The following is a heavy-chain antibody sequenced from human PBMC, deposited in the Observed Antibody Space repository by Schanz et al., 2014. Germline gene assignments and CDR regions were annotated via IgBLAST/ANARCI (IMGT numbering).Heavy chain of an antibody. CDR2: INPSGGST. CDR1: GYTFTTYY. CDR3: ARDVGYDIVLLPTAQGGMDV. Sequence: QVQLVQSGAEVKKSGASVKVSCKASGYTFTTYYMHWVRQAPGQGLEWMGIINPSGGSTTYAQKFQGRVTMTRDTSTSTVYMELSSLRSEDTAVYYCARDVGYDIVLLPTAQGGMDVWGQGTTVTVSS. D-gene: IGHD2-2*01. V-gene: IGHV1-46*01. J-gene: IGHJ6*02.